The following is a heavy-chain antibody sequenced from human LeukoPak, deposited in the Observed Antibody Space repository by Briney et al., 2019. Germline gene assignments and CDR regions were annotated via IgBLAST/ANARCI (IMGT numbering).Heavy chain of an antibody. Sequence: SEILSLTCAVYGGSFSGYYWSWIRQPPGKGLEWIGEINHSGSTNYNPSLKSRVTISVDTSKNQFSLKLSSVTAADTAVYYCARHWGSRDIWGQGTTVTVSS. V-gene: IGHV4-34*01. J-gene: IGHJ6*02. CDR2: INHSGST. CDR3: ARHWGSRDI. D-gene: IGHD3-10*01. CDR1: GGSFSGYY.